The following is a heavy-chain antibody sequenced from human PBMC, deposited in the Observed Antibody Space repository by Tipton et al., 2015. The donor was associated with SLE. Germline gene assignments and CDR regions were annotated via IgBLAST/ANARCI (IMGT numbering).Heavy chain of an antibody. CDR3: ARWDRDY. D-gene: IGHD1-26*01. J-gene: IGHJ4*02. CDR1: GFTFSSYA. Sequence: SLRLSCAASGFTFSSYAMHWVRQAPGKGLEYVSAISSNGGSTYYADSVKGRFTISRDNAKNSLYLQMNSLRAEDTAVYYYARWDRDYWGQGTLVTVSS. V-gene: IGHV3-64*04. CDR2: ISSNGGST.